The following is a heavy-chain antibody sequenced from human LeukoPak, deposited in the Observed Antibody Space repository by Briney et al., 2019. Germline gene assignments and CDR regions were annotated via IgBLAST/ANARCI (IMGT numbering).Heavy chain of an antibody. J-gene: IGHJ4*02. V-gene: IGHV3-73*01. D-gene: IGHD3-22*01. CDR2: IRSEANSYAT. CDR3: TYYDSSGSRDY. CDR1: GFTFSGST. Sequence: TGGSLRLSCAASGFTFSGSTMDWVRQASGKGLEWVGRIRSEANSYATAYAASVKGRFTISRDDSKNTAYLQMNSLKTEDTAMYYCTYYDSSGSRDYWGQGTLVTVSS.